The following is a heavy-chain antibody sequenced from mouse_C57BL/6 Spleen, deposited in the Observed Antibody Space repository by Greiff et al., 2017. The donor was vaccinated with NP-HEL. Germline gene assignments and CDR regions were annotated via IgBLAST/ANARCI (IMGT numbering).Heavy chain of an antibody. D-gene: IGHD1-1*01. V-gene: IGHV1-15*01. CDR3: TISPHYYSSSRGTY. Sequence: VQLQQSGAELVRPGASVTLSCKASGYTFTDYEMHWVKQTPVHGLEWIGAIDPETGGTAYNQKFKGKAILTADKSSSTAYMELRSLTSEDSAVYYCTISPHYYSSSRGTYWGQGTLVTVSA. CDR1: GYTFTDYE. CDR2: IDPETGGT. J-gene: IGHJ3*01.